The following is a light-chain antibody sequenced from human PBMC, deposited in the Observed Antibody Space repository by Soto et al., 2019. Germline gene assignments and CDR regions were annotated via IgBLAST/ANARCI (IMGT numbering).Light chain of an antibody. CDR2: KNN. V-gene: IGLV1-44*01. J-gene: IGLJ1*01. CDR3: AAWDDSLNGYV. Sequence: QSVLTQPPSASGAPGQRVTISCSGSSSNIGSNTVNWYQQLPGTAPKLLIYKNNQRPSGVPDRFSGSKSGTSASLAISGLQSEDGADYYCAAWDDSLNGYVFGTGTKLTAL. CDR1: SSNIGSNT.